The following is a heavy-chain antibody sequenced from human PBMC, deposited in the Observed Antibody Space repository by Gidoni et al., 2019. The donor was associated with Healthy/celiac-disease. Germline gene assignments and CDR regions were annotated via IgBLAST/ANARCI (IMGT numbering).Heavy chain of an antibody. D-gene: IGHD1-26*01. Sequence: QVQLQESGPGLVKPSETLSLTRTVPGYSTSSGYYWGWIRPPPGKVLEWLGSIYHSGSTYYNPSLKSRVTISVDTSKNQFSLKLSSVTAADTAVYYCAREEGATTMFYYCYYGMDVWGQGTTVTVSS. CDR3: AREEGATTMFYYCYYGMDV. V-gene: IGHV4-38-2*02. CDR1: GYSTSSGYY. CDR2: IYHSGST. J-gene: IGHJ6*02.